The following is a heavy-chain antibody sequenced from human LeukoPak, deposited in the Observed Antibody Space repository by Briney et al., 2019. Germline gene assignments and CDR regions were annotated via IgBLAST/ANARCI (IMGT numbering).Heavy chain of an antibody. CDR3: AKRGVVIRVFLVGFHKEAYYFDS. CDR2: IAGSGGGT. D-gene: IGHD3-10*01. CDR1: GITLSNYG. J-gene: IGHJ4*02. V-gene: IGHV3-23*01. Sequence: PGGSLRLSCAVSGITLSNYGMSWVRQAPGKGLEWVAGIAGSGGGTNYADSVKGRFTISRDNPENTLYLQMNSLRADDTAVYFCAKRGVVIRVFLVGFHKEAYYFDSWAREPWSPSPQ.